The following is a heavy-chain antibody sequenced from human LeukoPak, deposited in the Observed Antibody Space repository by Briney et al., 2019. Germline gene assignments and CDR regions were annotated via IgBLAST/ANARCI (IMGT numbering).Heavy chain of an antibody. D-gene: IGHD2-2*01. CDR2: FDPEDGET. J-gene: IGHJ4*02. CDR1: GYTLTELS. Sequence: ASVKVSCKVSGYTLTELSMHWVRQAPGKGHEWMGGFDPEDGETIYAQKFQGRVTMTEDTSTDTAYMELSSLRSEDTAVYYCATYRRVVPAAIPLDYWGQGTLVTVSS. V-gene: IGHV1-24*01. CDR3: ATYRRVVPAAIPLDY.